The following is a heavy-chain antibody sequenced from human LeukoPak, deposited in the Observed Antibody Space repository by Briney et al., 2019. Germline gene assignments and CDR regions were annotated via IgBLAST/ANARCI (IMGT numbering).Heavy chain of an antibody. CDR1: GGSISSGGYS. Sequence: PSQTLSLTCAVSGGSISSGGYSWSWIRQPPGKGLEWIGYIYHSGSTYYNPSLKSRVTISVDRSKNQFSLKLSSVTAADTAVYYCARSIAARPDEGDRTSPSFDYWGQGTLVTVSS. D-gene: IGHD6-6*01. V-gene: IGHV4-30-2*01. CDR3: ARSIAARPDEGDRTSPSFDY. CDR2: IYHSGST. J-gene: IGHJ4*02.